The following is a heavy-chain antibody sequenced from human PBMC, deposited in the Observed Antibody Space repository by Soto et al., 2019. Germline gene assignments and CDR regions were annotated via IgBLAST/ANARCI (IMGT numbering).Heavy chain of an antibody. CDR2: IYYSGST. CDR3: ARGRLDYHGSSGSPQDAFDI. CDR1: GGSISSYY. D-gene: IGHD3-22*01. J-gene: IGHJ3*02. V-gene: IGHV4-59*08. Sequence: SEALSLTCTVSGGSISSYYWSWSRQPPGKGLEWIGYIYYSGSTNYNPSLKSRVTISVDTSKNQFSLKLSSVTAADTAVYYCARGRLDYHGSSGSPQDAFDIWGQGTMVTVS.